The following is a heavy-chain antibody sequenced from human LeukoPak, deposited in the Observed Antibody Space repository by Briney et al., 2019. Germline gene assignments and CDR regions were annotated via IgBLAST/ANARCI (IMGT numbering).Heavy chain of an antibody. CDR2: ISGSADNT. V-gene: IGHV3-23*01. J-gene: IGHJ4*02. CDR3: AKQGFGC. CDR1: GFALSSYA. Sequence: GGSLRLSCTASGFALSSYAMSWVRQAPGEGLEWVSTISGSADNTNYAEAVKGRFTISRDNSKNTMYLQMNSLRAEDTAVYYCAKQGFGCWGQGTLVTVSS.